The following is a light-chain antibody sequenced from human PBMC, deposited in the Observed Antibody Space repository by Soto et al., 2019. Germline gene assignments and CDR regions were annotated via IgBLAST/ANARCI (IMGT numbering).Light chain of an antibody. CDR3: QKYNSGPWT. V-gene: IGKV1-27*01. Sequence: DIQMTQSPSSLSASVGDRVTITCRASQGINNYLAWYQQKPGKVPKLLIYASPTLQSGVPSRFSGSGTGTDVTLTISSLHPEDVATYYCQKYNSGPWTFGQGTKVEIK. J-gene: IGKJ1*01. CDR1: QGINNY. CDR2: ASP.